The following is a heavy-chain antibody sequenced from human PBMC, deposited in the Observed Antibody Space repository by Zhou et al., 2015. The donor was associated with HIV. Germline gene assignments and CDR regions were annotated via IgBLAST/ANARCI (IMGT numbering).Heavy chain of an antibody. CDR3: AREKLGAYYYDSSGYYYFD. J-gene: IGHJ4*02. CDR2: IIPIFGTA. CDR1: GGTFSSYA. D-gene: IGHD3-22*01. Sequence: QVQLVQSGAEVKKPGSSVKVSCKASGGTFSSYAISWVRQAPGQGLEWMGGIIPIFGTANYAQKFQGRVTITADESTSTAYMELSSLRSEDTAVYYCAREKLGAYYYDSSGYYYFDWGQGTLGHRLL. V-gene: IGHV1-69*01.